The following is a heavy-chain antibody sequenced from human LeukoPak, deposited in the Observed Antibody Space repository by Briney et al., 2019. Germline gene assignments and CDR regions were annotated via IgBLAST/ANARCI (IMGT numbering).Heavy chain of an antibody. J-gene: IGHJ4*02. Sequence: PGGSLRLSCAASGFTFSSYAMSWVRQAPGKGLEWVSAISGSGGSTYYAGSVKGRFTISRDNSKNTLYLQMNSLRAEDTAVYYCAKDRSIVGATSDYWGQGTLVTVSS. V-gene: IGHV3-23*01. D-gene: IGHD1-26*01. CDR1: GFTFSSYA. CDR3: AKDRSIVGATSDY. CDR2: ISGSGGST.